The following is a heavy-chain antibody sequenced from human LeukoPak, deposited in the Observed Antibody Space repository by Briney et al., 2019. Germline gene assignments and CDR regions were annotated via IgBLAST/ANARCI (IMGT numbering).Heavy chain of an antibody. V-gene: IGHV3-7*01. Sequence: GGSLRLSCAASGFTFSSYWMSWVRQAPGKGLEWVANIKQDGSEKYYVDSVKGRFTISRDNAKNSLYLQMNSLRAEDTAVYYCAREYYYDSSGYQGDAFDIWGQGTMVTVPS. CDR3: AREYYYDSSGYQGDAFDI. CDR2: IKQDGSEK. D-gene: IGHD3-22*01. CDR1: GFTFSSYW. J-gene: IGHJ3*02.